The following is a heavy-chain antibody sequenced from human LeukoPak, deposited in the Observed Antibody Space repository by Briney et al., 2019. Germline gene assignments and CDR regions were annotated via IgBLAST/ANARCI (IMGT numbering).Heavy chain of an antibody. CDR3: ARDGRHYYGSGSYYLDWFDP. V-gene: IGHV3-9*01. D-gene: IGHD3-10*01. CDR2: ISWNSGSI. CDR1: GFTFDDYA. Sequence: GGSLRLSCAASGFTFDDYAMHWVRQAPGKGLEWVSGISWNSGSIGYADPVKGRLTISRDNAKNSLYLQMNSLRAEDTAFYHCARDGRHYYGSGSYYLDWFDPWGQGTLVTVSS. J-gene: IGHJ5*02.